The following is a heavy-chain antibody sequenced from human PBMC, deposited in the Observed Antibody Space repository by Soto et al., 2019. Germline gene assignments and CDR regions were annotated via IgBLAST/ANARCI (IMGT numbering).Heavy chain of an antibody. D-gene: IGHD3-10*01. CDR2: IRYDGSNI. Sequence: GGALRLSCAASGFTFSGLGMHWVRQAPGKGLEWVAVIRYDGSNIYYADAVKGRFTISRDNSKNTLYLQMNSLRAEDTAVYYCAKDGNGLLCFGEPQQYFQHWGQGTLVPVSS. CDR3: AKDGNGLLCFGEPQQYFQH. J-gene: IGHJ1*01. CDR1: GFTFSGLG. V-gene: IGHV3-33*06.